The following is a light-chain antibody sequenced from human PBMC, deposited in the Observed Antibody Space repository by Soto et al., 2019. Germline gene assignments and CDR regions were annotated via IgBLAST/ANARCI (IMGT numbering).Light chain of an antibody. CDR2: AAS. CDR1: QGIRNF. Sequence: DIQMTHSPTSLSASVGDRVTITCRASQGIRNFVAWYQQKPGKAPKLLIYAASTLQSGGPSRFSGSGSGTDFTLTINSLQPEDVATYSCQKYSSVPVFGPGTKVEI. V-gene: IGKV1-27*01. J-gene: IGKJ3*01. CDR3: QKYSSVPV.